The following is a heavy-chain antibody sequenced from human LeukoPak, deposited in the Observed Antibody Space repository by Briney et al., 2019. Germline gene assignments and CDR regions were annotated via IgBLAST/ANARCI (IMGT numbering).Heavy chain of an antibody. J-gene: IGHJ3*02. CDR3: ARDRRDFDI. CDR2: IYYSGST. V-gene: IGHV4-61*01. CDR1: GCSISSAYY. Sequence: SETLSLTCSVSGCSISSAYYWGWIRQPPGKGLEWIGYIYYSGSTNYNPSLKSRVTISVDTSKNQFSLKLSSVTAADTAVYYCARDRRDFDIWGQGTMVTVSS.